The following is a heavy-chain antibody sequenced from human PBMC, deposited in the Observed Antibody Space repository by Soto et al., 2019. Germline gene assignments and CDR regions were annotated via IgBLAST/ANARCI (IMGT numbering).Heavy chain of an antibody. CDR3: AKDLRPDGRYDLDY. D-gene: IGHD3-3*01. V-gene: IGHV3-23*01. CDR2: IVGDASGI. Sequence: EVQLLESGGGLVQPGGSLRLSCAAYGFTFSTYAMNWVRQAPGKGLEWAAVIVGDASGIDYADSVKGRFTISRDNSKNTLYLQMTSLRVEDTATYFCAKDLRPDGRYDLDYWGQGTLVTVSS. J-gene: IGHJ4*02. CDR1: GFTFSTYA.